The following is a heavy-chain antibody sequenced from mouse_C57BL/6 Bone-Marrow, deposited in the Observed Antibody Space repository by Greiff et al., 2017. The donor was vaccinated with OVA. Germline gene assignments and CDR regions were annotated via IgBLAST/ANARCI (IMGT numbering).Heavy chain of an antibody. Sequence: VQLQPSWAELVKPGASVKLSCKASGYTFTSYWMQWVKQRPGQGLEWIGEIDPSDSYTNYNQKFKGKATLTVDTSSSTAYMQLSSLTSEDSAVYYCARRDWSYAMDYWGQGTSVTVSS. CDR2: IDPSDSYT. J-gene: IGHJ4*01. CDR3: ARRDWSYAMDY. V-gene: IGHV1-50*01. CDR1: GYTFTSYW.